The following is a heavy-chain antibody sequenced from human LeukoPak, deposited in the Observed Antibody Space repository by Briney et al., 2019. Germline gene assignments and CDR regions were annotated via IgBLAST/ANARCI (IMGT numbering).Heavy chain of an antibody. Sequence: PGRSLRLSCAVSGFTFSSYGMHWVRQAPGKGLEWVAVISYDGSNKYYADSVKGRFTISRDNSKNTLYLQMNSLRAEDTAVYYCARESSGVEDFAFDIWGQGTMVTVSS. J-gene: IGHJ3*02. CDR3: ARESSGVEDFAFDI. CDR2: ISYDGSNK. V-gene: IGHV3-30*03. D-gene: IGHD5-24*01. CDR1: GFTFSSYG.